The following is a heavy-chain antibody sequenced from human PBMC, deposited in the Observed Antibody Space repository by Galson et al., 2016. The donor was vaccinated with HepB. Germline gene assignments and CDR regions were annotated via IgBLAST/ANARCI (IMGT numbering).Heavy chain of an antibody. CDR1: GDSVSSNNAA. CDR3: ARAWGRGRYYYSSGNLNLVGGLCV. D-gene: IGHD3-10*01. J-gene: IGHJ6*02. CDR2: TYYRSKWYN. V-gene: IGHV6-1*01. Sequence: CAISGDSVSSNNAAWNWIRQSPSRGLEWLGRTYYRSKWYNDYAVSVKSRITVNPDTSKNQFSLHLNSVTPEDTAVYYCARAWGRGRYYYSSGNLNLVGGLCVWGQGTTISVSS.